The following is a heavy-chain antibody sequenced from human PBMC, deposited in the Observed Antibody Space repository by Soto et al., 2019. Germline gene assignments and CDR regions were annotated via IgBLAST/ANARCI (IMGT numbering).Heavy chain of an antibody. Sequence: QVQLVESGGGVVQPGRSLRLSCAASGFTFSSYGMHWVRQAPGKGLEWVAVIWYDGSNKYYADSVKGRFTISRDNSKNTLYLQMNSLRAEDTAVYYCARDGVTGTTSVFDYWGQGTLVTVSS. CDR2: IWYDGSNK. D-gene: IGHD1-7*01. CDR3: ARDGVTGTTSVFDY. J-gene: IGHJ4*02. CDR1: GFTFSSYG. V-gene: IGHV3-33*01.